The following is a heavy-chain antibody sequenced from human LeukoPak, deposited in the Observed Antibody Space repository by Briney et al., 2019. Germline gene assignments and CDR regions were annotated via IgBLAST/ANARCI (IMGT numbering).Heavy chain of an antibody. Sequence: GASVKVSRKASGYTFTSYYMHWVRQAPGQGLEWMGIINPSGGSTSYAQKFQGRVTMTRDTSTSTVYMELSSLRSEDTAVCYCAREVGIAVAGSPYPYYYYGMDVWGQGTTVTVSS. CDR1: GYTFTSYY. CDR3: AREVGIAVAGSPYPYYYYGMDV. CDR2: INPSGGST. D-gene: IGHD6-19*01. V-gene: IGHV1-46*01. J-gene: IGHJ6*02.